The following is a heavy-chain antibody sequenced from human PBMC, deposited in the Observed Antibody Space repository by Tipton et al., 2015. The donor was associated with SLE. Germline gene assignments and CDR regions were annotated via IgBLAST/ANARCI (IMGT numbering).Heavy chain of an antibody. V-gene: IGHV3-30*04. CDR3: ASELLDAFDI. CDR1: GFTFSTYA. CDR2: ISYDGSNK. Sequence: SLRLSCAASGFTFSTYAMHWVRQAPGKGLEWVAVISYDGSNKYYADSVKGRFTIPRDTSKNTLYLQMNSLRADDTAVYYCASELLDAFDIWGQGTMVTVSS. J-gene: IGHJ3*02.